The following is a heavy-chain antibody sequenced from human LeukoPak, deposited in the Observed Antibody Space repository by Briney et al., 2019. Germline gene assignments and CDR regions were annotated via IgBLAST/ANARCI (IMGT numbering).Heavy chain of an antibody. CDR2: ISSSSSTI. Sequence: GGSLRLSCGASGFTFSSYRMNWVRKAPGKGLEWVLYISSSSSTIYYADSVKGRFTISRDNSKHTLSLQMSSLRAEDTAVYYCAKAETMTQRGYFDYWGQGTLVPVSS. D-gene: IGHD1-1*01. J-gene: IGHJ4*02. CDR3: AKAETMTQRGYFDY. V-gene: IGHV3-48*01. CDR1: GFTFSSYR.